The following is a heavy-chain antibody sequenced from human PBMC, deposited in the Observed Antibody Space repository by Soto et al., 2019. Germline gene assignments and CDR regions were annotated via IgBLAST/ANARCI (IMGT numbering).Heavy chain of an antibody. V-gene: IGHV1-69*02. J-gene: IGHJ4*02. D-gene: IGHD6-13*01. Sequence: QVQLVQSGAEVKKPGSSVKVSCKASGGTFSSYTISWVRQAPGQGLEWMGRIIPILGIANYAQKFQGRVTITADKSTRTAYMELSSLRSEDTAVYYCARAGGIAAAGDFDYGGQGTLVTVSS. CDR1: GGTFSSYT. CDR3: ARAGGIAAAGDFDY. CDR2: IIPILGIA.